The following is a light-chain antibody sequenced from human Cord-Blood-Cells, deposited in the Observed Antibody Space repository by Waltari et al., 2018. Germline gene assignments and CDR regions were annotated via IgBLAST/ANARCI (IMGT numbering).Light chain of an antibody. CDR2: EVS. CDR3: SSYTSSSTLVV. J-gene: IGLJ2*01. CDR1: SSDVGGYNY. Sequence: QSALTQPASVSGSPGQSIPISCTGTSSDVGGYNYVSWYQPHPGKAPKLMIYEVSNRPSGVSNRFSGSKSGNTASLTISGLQAEDEADYYCSSYTSSSTLVVFGGGTKLTVL. V-gene: IGLV2-14*01.